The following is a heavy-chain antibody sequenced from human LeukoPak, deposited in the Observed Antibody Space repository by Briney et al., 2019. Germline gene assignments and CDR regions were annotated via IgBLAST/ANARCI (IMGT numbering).Heavy chain of an antibody. Sequence: GGSLRLSCAASGFTFSTYGMHWVRQPPGKGLEWVAVIWYDGSNKYYADSAKGRFTISRDNAKNSLYLQMNSLRAEDMALYYCAKDSPYSSGWYLDYWGQGTLVTVSS. V-gene: IGHV3-33*03. J-gene: IGHJ4*02. CDR1: GFTFSTYG. D-gene: IGHD6-19*01. CDR3: AKDSPYSSGWYLDY. CDR2: IWYDGSNK.